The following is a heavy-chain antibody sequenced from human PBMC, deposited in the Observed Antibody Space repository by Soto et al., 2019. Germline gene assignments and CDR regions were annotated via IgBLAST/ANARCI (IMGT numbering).Heavy chain of an antibody. CDR1: GGSFSGYY. CDR3: ARPAIAAAVSAFDY. D-gene: IGHD6-13*01. J-gene: IGHJ4*02. V-gene: IGHV4-34*01. Sequence: QVQLQQWGAGLLKPSETLSLTCAVYGGSFSGYYWSWIRQPPGKGLEWIGEINHSGSTNYNSSLKNRDTITVHTSKNQSSLNLSSVTAADTAVYYCARPAIAAAVSAFDYWGQGTQVTVSS. CDR2: INHSGST.